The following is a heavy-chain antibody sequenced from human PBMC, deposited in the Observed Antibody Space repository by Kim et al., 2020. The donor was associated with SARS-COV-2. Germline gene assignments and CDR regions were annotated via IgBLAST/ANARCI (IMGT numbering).Heavy chain of an antibody. CDR2: ISDTGGDT. CDR1: GVTFRNYA. Sequence: GGSLRLSCAAPGVTFRNYAMSWVRQAPGKGLEWVSIISDTGGDTYSADSVKGRFTISRDNSKNMLYLQMNSLRVEDTAVYYCAKDIPVAAIWGAFDLWG. CDR3: AKDIPVAAIWGAFDL. V-gene: IGHV3-23*01. J-gene: IGHJ3*01. D-gene: IGHD6-19*01.